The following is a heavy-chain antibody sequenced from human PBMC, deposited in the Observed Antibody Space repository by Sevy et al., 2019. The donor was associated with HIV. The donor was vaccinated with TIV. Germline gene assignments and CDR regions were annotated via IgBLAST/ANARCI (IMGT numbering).Heavy chain of an antibody. V-gene: IGHV1-2*02. Sequence: ASVKVSCKASGYTXTGYYMHWVXQAPGXGLEWMXXXNPKSGGTNYAQKFQGRVTMTRDTSISTAYMELSRLRSDDTAVYYCARVXSSWYSYYYYGMDVWGQGTTVTVSS. CDR2: XNPKSGGT. D-gene: IGHD6-13*01. CDR1: GYTXTGYY. J-gene: IGHJ6*02. CDR3: ARVXSSWYSYYYYGMDV.